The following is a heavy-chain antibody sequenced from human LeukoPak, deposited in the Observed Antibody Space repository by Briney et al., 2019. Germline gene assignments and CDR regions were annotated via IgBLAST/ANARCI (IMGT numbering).Heavy chain of an antibody. CDR3: ADPGGSGAQFDL. J-gene: IGHJ2*01. Sequence: GGSPRLSCAASGFTFSSFAMSWVRRAPGKGLEWVSTISGSGHNTHYADSVKGRFTISRDNSENTVYLQMNSLRAEDTAVYYCADPGGSGAQFDLWGRGTLLTVSS. CDR2: ISGSGHNT. D-gene: IGHD3-10*01. V-gene: IGHV3-23*01. CDR1: GFTFSSFA.